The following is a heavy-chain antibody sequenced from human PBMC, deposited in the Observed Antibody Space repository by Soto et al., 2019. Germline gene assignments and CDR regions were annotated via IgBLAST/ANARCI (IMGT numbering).Heavy chain of an antibody. D-gene: IGHD6-13*01. J-gene: IGHJ4*02. Sequence: QLQLQESGPGLVKPSETLSLTCTVSGGSVSSSSYYWGWVRQPPGKGLEWIGSVYYSGGTYYNPSLESRVTISVDKSKNQFCLKLMSLSAADTAVYSCGRLEGLAASWYYFDYWGQGAMVTVSS. CDR1: GGSVSSSSYY. CDR3: GRLEGLAASWYYFDY. V-gene: IGHV4-39*01. CDR2: VYYSGGT.